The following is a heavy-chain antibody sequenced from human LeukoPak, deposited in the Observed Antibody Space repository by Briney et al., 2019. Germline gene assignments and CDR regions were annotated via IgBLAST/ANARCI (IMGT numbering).Heavy chain of an antibody. J-gene: IGHJ3*02. D-gene: IGHD3-10*01. Sequence: PSETLSLTCTASGGSISSYYWSSIRQPLGKGLEWIGYIYYSGSTNYNPSLKSRVTISVDTSKNQFSLKLSSVTAADTAVYYCARYYYGSGSLDAFDIWGQGTMVTVSS. CDR3: ARYYYGSGSLDAFDI. CDR2: IYYSGST. CDR1: GGSISSYY. V-gene: IGHV4-59*01.